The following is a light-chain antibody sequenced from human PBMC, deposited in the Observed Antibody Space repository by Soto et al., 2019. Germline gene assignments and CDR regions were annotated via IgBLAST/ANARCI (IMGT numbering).Light chain of an antibody. Sequence: QAVVTQPTSVSAAPGQKVTISCSGSSSNIGNNYVSWYQQLPGTAPKLLIYDNNKRPSGIPDRFSGSKSGTSATLGITGLQTGEEADYYCGTWDSSLSAVVFGGGTKLTVL. CDR2: DNN. CDR1: SSNIGNNY. CDR3: GTWDSSLSAVV. J-gene: IGLJ2*01. V-gene: IGLV1-51*01.